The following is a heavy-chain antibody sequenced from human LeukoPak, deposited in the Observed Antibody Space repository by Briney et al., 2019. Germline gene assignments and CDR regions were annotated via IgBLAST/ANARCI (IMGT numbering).Heavy chain of an antibody. V-gene: IGHV3-23*01. CDR2: ISGSTGRT. CDR1: GFTFSSYA. CDR3: ARGPSGYHNT. J-gene: IGHJ4*02. Sequence: GGSLRLSCAASGFTFSSYAMSWVRQAPGKGLEWVSAISGSTGRTYYADSLKGRFTISRDNSKNTLYLQMNSLRAEDTAVYYCARGPSGYHNTGGQGTLVTVSS. D-gene: IGHD5-12*01.